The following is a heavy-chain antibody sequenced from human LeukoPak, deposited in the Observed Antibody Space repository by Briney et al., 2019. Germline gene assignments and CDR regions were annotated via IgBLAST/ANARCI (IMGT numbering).Heavy chain of an antibody. V-gene: IGHV3-30*18. CDR3: AKEIRGLTMVRGVDAFDI. CDR2: RSYDGSNK. D-gene: IGHD3-10*01. J-gene: IGHJ3*02. CDR1: GFTFSSYG. Sequence: GGSLRLSCAASGFTFSSYGMHWVRQAPGKGLGWVAVRSYDGSNKYYADSVKGRFTISRDNSKNTLYLQMNSLRAEDTAVYYCAKEIRGLTMVRGVDAFDIWGQGTMVTVSS.